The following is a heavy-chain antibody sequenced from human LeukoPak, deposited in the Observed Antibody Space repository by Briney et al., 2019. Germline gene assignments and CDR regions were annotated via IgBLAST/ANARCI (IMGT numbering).Heavy chain of an antibody. J-gene: IGHJ4*02. D-gene: IGHD6-6*01. CDR3: AKGSIAALMQSRATWTFDY. CDR2: ISFDGSNK. Sequence: GGSLRLSCKASGLSFSAYGMHWVRQAPGKGLEWVALISFDGSNKDYADSVKGRFTISRDNSKNTLYLQMNSLRAEDTAVYYCAKGSIAALMQSRATWTFDYWGQGTLVTVSS. V-gene: IGHV3-30*18. CDR1: GLSFSAYG.